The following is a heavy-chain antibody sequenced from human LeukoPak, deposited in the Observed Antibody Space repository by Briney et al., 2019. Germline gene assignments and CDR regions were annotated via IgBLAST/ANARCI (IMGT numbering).Heavy chain of an antibody. CDR1: GYTFTGYY. V-gene: IGHV1-2*06. D-gene: IGHD2-2*01. CDR2: INPNSGGT. CDR3: ARDIVVVPAAIWADYYYYGMDV. J-gene: IGHJ6*02. Sequence: ASVKVSCKASGYTFTGYYMHWVRQAPGQGLEWMGRINPNSGGTNYAQKFQGGVTMTRDTSISTAYMELSRLRSDDTAVYYCARDIVVVPAAIWADYYYYGMDVWGQGTTVTVSS.